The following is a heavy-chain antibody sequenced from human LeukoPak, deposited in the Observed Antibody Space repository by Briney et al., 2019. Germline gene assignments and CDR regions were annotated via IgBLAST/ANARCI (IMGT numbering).Heavy chain of an antibody. J-gene: IGHJ4*02. Sequence: PGRSLRLSCAASGFTLSSFGMHWVRQAPGKGLEWVAVISYDGSNKYYADSVKGRFTISRDNSKNTLYLQMNSLRVEDTAVYYCANLIAARDYFDYWGQGTLV. CDR2: ISYDGSNK. CDR3: ANLIAARDYFDY. V-gene: IGHV3-30*18. CDR1: GFTLSSFG. D-gene: IGHD6-6*01.